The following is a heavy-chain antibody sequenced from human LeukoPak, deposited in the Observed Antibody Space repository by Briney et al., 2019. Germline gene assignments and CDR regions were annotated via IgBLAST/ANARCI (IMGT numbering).Heavy chain of an antibody. Sequence: SETLFLTCSVSGGSTSTSTSYWGWVRQPPGKGLEWIGSIHYSGSTYKNPSLKSRVTISMDTSRSQFSLKVTSLTAADSAVYFCARESSSSRYFMDVWGRGTTVTVSS. V-gene: IGHV4-39*07. J-gene: IGHJ6*03. D-gene: IGHD6-6*01. CDR2: IHYSGST. CDR3: ARESSSSRYFMDV. CDR1: GGSTSTSTSY.